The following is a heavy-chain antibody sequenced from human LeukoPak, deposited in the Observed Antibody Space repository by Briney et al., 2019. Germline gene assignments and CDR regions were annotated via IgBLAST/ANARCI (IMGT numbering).Heavy chain of an antibody. CDR3: ARHITGTTWDFDY. CDR2: IYYSGST. CDR1: GGSISSYY. Sequence: PSETLSLTCTVSGGSISSYYWSWIRQPPGKGLERIGYIYYSGSTNYNPSLKSRVTISVDTSKNQFSLKLSSVTAADTAVYYCARHITGTTWDFDYWGQGTLVTVSS. V-gene: IGHV4-59*08. D-gene: IGHD1-20*01. J-gene: IGHJ4*02.